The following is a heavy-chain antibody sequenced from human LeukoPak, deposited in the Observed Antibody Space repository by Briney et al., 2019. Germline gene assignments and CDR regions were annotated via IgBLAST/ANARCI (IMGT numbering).Heavy chain of an antibody. CDR2: ISGRAVST. CDR1: GFTFSSFA. V-gene: IGHV3-23*01. D-gene: IGHD2-15*01. CDR3: AKGTFVEGWYFDY. Sequence: GGSLRLSCAPSGFTFSSFAMSWVRQAPGKGLEWLSGISGRAVSTYYADTVKGRFTISRDNSKNTLYLQMNSLRAEDTAVYYCAKGTFVEGWYFDYWGQGTLVTVSS. J-gene: IGHJ4*02.